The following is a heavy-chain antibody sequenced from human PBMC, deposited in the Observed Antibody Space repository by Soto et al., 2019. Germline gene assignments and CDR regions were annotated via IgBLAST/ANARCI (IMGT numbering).Heavy chain of an antibody. CDR2: ISYDGSNK. D-gene: IGHD6-6*01. CDR1: GFTFSSYG. V-gene: IGHV3-30*18. Sequence: QVQLVESGGGVVQPGRSLRLSCAASGFTFSSYGMHWVRQAPGKGLEWVAVISYDGSNKYYADSVKGRFTISRDNSKNKLYLPMNSLRAEDTAVYYCAKGTSIASRYYYYCGMDVWGQGTTVTVSS. J-gene: IGHJ6*02. CDR3: AKGTSIASRYYYYCGMDV.